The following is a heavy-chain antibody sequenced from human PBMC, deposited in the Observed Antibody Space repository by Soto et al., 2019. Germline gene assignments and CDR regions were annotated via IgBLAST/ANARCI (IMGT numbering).Heavy chain of an antibody. Sequence: QVHLVESGGGVGQPGTSLRLSCAASGFTFNSYGIHWVREAPGKGLEWVAVIWSDGTNKDYADSVKGRFTISRDNSKNQAFLQMNSVRADDAGVYYCARTLAAYGDFDLWGRGTLITVSS. J-gene: IGHJ4*02. CDR2: IWSDGTNK. D-gene: IGHD3-10*01. CDR1: GFTFNSYG. CDR3: ARTLAAYGDFDL. V-gene: IGHV3-33*01.